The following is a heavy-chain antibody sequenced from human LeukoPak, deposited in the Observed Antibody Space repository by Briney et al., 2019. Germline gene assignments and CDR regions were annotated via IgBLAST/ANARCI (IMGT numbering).Heavy chain of an antibody. D-gene: IGHD3-10*01. Sequence: GGSLRLSCAASGFTFSSYSMNWVRQAPGKGLEWVSSSSSSSSYIYYADSVKGRFTISRDNAKNSLYLQMNSLRAEDTAVYYCAGGVVRGVISVWFDPWGQGTLVTVSS. CDR1: GFTFSSYS. CDR2: SSSSSSYI. CDR3: AGGVVRGVISVWFDP. V-gene: IGHV3-21*01. J-gene: IGHJ5*02.